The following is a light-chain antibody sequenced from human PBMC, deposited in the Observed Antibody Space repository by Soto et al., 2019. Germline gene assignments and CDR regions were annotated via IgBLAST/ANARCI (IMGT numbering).Light chain of an antibody. V-gene: IGKV2-28*01. CDR1: QSLLHSNGYNY. Sequence: DIVMTQSPLSLPVTPGEPASISCRSSQSLLHSNGYNYLDWYLQKPGQSPQLLIYLGSNRASGVPDRFSGSGSGTDFTLNISRVEAEDVGVYYCMQALQTPNTFGQGTKLEIK. CDR2: LGS. CDR3: MQALQTPNT. J-gene: IGKJ2*01.